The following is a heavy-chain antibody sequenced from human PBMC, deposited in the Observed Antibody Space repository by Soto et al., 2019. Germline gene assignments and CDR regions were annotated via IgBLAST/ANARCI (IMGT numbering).Heavy chain of an antibody. CDR3: AKGSLYYDGIGYYCSQYFQR. D-gene: IGHD3-22*01. J-gene: IGHJ1*01. Sequence: GGALRLSCVASGFTFSSYSMSCVRQARGQGLAWVSTITGSAGSFYYADSVKGRFPISRDNSKKTVYLQMHSLRPEDSSRHNRAKGSLYYDGIGYYCSQYFQRWGQGTGVRVS. V-gene: IGHV3-23*01. CDR1: GFTFSSYS. CDR2: ITGSAGSF.